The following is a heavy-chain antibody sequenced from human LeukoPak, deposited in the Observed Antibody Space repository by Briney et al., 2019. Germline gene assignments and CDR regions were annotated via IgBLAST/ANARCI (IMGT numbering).Heavy chain of an antibody. CDR1: GGSISSYY. Sequence: SSETLSLTCTVPGGSISSYYWSWIRHPRRQGLEWIGDIFHSGSTNYNPSLKSRVTTSIDTSKTQISLRLSSVTAADTAVYYCARGVGGREIWSYWGERTLVTVSS. V-gene: IGHV4-59*01. D-gene: IGHD1-26*01. J-gene: IGHJ4*02. CDR3: ARGVGGREIWSY. CDR2: IFHSGST.